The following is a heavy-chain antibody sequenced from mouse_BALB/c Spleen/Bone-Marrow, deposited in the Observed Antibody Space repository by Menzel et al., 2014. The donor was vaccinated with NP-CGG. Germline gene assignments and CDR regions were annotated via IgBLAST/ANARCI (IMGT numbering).Heavy chain of an antibody. V-gene: IGHV5-9-2*01. Sequence: EVQLVESGGGLAKSGGSLKLSCAASGFTFSNYGMSWVRQTPEKRLEWVATISGGGSYTFYSDSVKGRFTISRDNAKNNLYLQLSSLRSEDTALYYCARHAYYDQTEVSFVYWGQGTLVTVSA. D-gene: IGHD2-4*01. CDR1: GFTFSNYG. CDR2: ISGGGSYT. CDR3: ARHAYYDQTEVSFVY. J-gene: IGHJ3*01.